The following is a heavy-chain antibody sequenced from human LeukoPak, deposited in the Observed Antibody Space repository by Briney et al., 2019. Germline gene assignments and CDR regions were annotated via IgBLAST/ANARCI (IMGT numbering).Heavy chain of an antibody. CDR3: ARPTMVRGVIITWTD. CDR2: IYPGDSDT. Sequence: GESLKISCKGSGYSFTSYWIGWVRQMPGKGLEWMGIIYPGDSDTRYSPSFQGQVTISADKSISTAYLQWSGLKASDTAMYYCARPTMVRGVIITWTDWGQGTLVTVSS. D-gene: IGHD3-10*01. J-gene: IGHJ4*02. V-gene: IGHV5-51*01. CDR1: GYSFTSYW.